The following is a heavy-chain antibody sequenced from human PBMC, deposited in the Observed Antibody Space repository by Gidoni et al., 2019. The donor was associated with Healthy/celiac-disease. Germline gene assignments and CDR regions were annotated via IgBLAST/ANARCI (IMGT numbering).Heavy chain of an antibody. V-gene: IGHV3-15*07. D-gene: IGHD2-2*01. CDR3: TTVGTGVPAARYFYGMDV. J-gene: IGHJ6*02. CDR2: IKSKTDGGTT. Sequence: EVQLVESGGGLVKPGGSLRLSCAASGFTFNNAWMNWVRRAPGKGLELVGLIKSKTDGGTTDYAAPVKGRFTISRDDSKNTLYLQMNSLKTEDTAVYYCTTVGTGVPAARYFYGMDVWGQGTTVTVSS. CDR1: GFTFNNAW.